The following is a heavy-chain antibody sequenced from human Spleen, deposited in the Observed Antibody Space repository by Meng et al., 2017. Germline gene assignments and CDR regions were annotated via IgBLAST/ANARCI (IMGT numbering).Heavy chain of an antibody. D-gene: IGHD3-10*01. V-gene: IGHV3-30*04. Sequence: VQLVESGGGLVKPGGSLRLSCSASGFTFSAYAMHWVRQAPGQGLEWVAVMSYDGRNIFYADSVKGRFTISRDNSQHTLYLQMNSLRVEDTSIYYCARGEYYFDYWGQGALVTVSS. CDR3: ARGEYYFDY. J-gene: IGHJ4*02. CDR2: MSYDGRNI. CDR1: GFTFSAYA.